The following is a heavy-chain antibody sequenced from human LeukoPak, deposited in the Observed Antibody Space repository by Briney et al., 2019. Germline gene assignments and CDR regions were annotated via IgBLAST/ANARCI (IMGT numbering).Heavy chain of an antibody. Sequence: ASVKVSCTASGYTFTSYDINWVRQAPGQGLEWMGWMNPNSGNTGYAQKFQGRVTMTRNTSISTAYMELSSLRSEDTAVYYCARTLSSVLRFLEWLPPGDWGQGTLVTVSS. CDR2: MNPNSGNT. CDR1: GYTFTSYD. CDR3: ARTLSSVLRFLEWLPPGD. V-gene: IGHV1-8*01. J-gene: IGHJ4*02. D-gene: IGHD3-3*01.